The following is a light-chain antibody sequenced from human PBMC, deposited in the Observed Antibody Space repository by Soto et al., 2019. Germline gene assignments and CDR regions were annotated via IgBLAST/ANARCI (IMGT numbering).Light chain of an antibody. V-gene: IGLV2-14*01. CDR3: CSYSTSNSRV. J-gene: IGLJ2*01. CDR1: SSDVGGYNF. CDR2: DVS. Sequence: SALTQPASVSGSPGQSITISCTGTSSDVGGYNFVSWYQQHPGKAPKLIISDVSNRPSGVSNRFSGSKSGNTASLTISGLQAEDEADYYCCSYSTSNSRVFGGGTKLTVL.